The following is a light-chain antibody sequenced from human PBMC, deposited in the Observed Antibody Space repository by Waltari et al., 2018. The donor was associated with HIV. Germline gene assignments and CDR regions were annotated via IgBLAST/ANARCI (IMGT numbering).Light chain of an antibody. CDR3: QHYDTSSYT. CDR1: QSISSTY. J-gene: IGKJ2*01. V-gene: IGKV3-20*01. CDR2: GAS. Sequence: EVVLTQSPDTLSLSPGEQGTLSSTASQSISSTYLAWYQQKPGQAPRLLIYGASNRASGVPDRVSGIGSRTYFTLTISRLEPEDFAVYYCQHYDTSSYTFGQGT.